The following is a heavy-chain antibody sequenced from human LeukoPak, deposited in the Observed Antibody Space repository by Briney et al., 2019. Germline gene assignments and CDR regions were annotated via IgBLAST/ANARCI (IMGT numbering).Heavy chain of an antibody. CDR1: GFPVSNNY. D-gene: IGHD6-19*01. V-gene: IGHV3-53*01. Sequence: GGSLRLSCAASGFPVSNNYMSWVRQAPGKGLEWVSVIYSGGTTYYGDSVKGRFTISRDNSKNTLYLQMNSVRAEDTAVYYCARVLPEGSGWYGVYWGQGTLVTVSS. J-gene: IGHJ4*02. CDR2: IYSGGTT. CDR3: ARVLPEGSGWYGVY.